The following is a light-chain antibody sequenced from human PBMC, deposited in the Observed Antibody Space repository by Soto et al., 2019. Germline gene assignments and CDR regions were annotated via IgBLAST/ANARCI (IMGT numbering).Light chain of an antibody. CDR1: QDISTF. V-gene: IGKV1-33*01. J-gene: IGKJ4*01. CDR2: DAS. Sequence: DIRMTQSPSSLSASVRDRVTITCQASQDISTFLNWYQQKPGKAPKVLIYDASSLETGVPSRFSGDGSGTDFTLTISSLQPEDIATYYCQQYGNFPLSFGGGTRVEIK. CDR3: QQYGNFPLS.